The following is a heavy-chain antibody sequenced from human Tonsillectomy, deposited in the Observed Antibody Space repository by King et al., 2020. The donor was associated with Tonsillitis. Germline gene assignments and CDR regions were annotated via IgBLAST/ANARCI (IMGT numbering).Heavy chain of an antibody. Sequence: HVQLVESGGGLVKPGGSLRLSCAASGFTFSDYYMSWIRQAPGKGLEWVSYISSTGSYTNYADSVKGRFTISRDNAKNSLYLQMNSLRAEDTAVYYCARDGAAKGSYFDYWGQGTLVTVSS. D-gene: IGHD2-15*01. V-gene: IGHV3-11*06. CDR1: GFTFSDYY. CDR2: ISSTGSYT. CDR3: ARDGAAKGSYFDY. J-gene: IGHJ4*02.